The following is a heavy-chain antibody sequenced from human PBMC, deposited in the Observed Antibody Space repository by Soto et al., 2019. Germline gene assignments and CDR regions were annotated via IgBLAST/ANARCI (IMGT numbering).Heavy chain of an antibody. Sequence: QVHLQESGPGLVKPSQTLSLTCSVSGGSISSGDYFWTWIRQSPGKGLEWMGYIFHSGTTYYNPSLKRQLIISIEKSKHQFSLRLTSVTAADSAVYFCAREPYLPKARNDFWGQGTLVTVSS. CDR2: IFHSGTT. V-gene: IGHV4-30-4*01. CDR3: AREPYLPKARNDF. CDR1: GGSISSGDYF. J-gene: IGHJ4*02.